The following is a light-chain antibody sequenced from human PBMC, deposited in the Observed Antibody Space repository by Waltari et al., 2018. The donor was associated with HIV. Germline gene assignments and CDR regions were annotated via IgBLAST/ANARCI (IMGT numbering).Light chain of an antibody. CDR3: QSADSSGTPYV. V-gene: IGLV3-25*03. CDR2: KDS. Sequence: SYELTQPPSVSVSPGPTARITCSGDALPKQYAYWYQQKPGQAPVLGIYKDSERPSGIPERVSGSSSGTTVTLTISGVQAEDEADYYCQSADSSGTPYVFGTGTKVTVL. CDR1: ALPKQY. J-gene: IGLJ1*01.